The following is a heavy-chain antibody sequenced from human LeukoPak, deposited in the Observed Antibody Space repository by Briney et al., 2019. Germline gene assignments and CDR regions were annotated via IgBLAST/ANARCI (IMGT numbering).Heavy chain of an antibody. D-gene: IGHD4-17*01. CDR2: ISSSSDYI. CDR1: GFSFISYS. V-gene: IGHV3-21*01. J-gene: IGHJ5*02. Sequence: GGSLRLSCAASGFSFISYSMNWVRQAPGKGLEWVSSISSSSDYIYHADSVKGRFTISRGNPKKSLYLQMNSLRAEDTAVYYCARGATTTRFGRFDPWGQGTLVIVSS. CDR3: ARGATTTRFGRFDP.